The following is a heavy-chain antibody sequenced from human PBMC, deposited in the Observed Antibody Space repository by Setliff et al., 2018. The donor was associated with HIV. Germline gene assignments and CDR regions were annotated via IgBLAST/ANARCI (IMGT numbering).Heavy chain of an antibody. CDR3: ARDFGRYCSSMSCPGLFDP. CDR2: IIPISGTA. CDR1: GGTFSNYG. D-gene: IGHD2-2*01. Sequence: GASVKVSCKASGGTFSNYGMSWVRQAPGQGLEWMGGIIPISGTANYAQKFQGRVTITTDESTSTAYMELSGLRSEDTAVYYCARDFGRYCSSMSCPGLFDPWGQGTLVTVSS. V-gene: IGHV1-69*05. J-gene: IGHJ5*02.